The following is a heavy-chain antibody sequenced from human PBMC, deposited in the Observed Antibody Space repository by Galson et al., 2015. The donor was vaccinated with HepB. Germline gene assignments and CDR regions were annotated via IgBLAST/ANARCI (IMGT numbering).Heavy chain of an antibody. J-gene: IGHJ4*02. Sequence: SLRLSCAASGFTFGDYAMSWFRQAPGKGLEWVGFIRSKGFGGTTQYAASVKGRFTLSRDDSKSIAYLQMNSLKIEDTAVYYCTRDGRVVYELLFHDYWGQGTLVTVSS. CDR1: GFTFGDYA. D-gene: IGHD2-21*02. CDR2: IRSKGFGGTT. V-gene: IGHV3-49*03. CDR3: TRDGRVVYELLFHDY.